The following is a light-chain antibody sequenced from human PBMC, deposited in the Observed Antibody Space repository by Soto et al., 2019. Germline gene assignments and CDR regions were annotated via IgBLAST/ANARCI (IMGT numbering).Light chain of an antibody. CDR1: SSNVGSNY. Sequence: QSVLTQPPSASETPGQRVTGSCSGSSSNVGSNYVYWYQQFPGTAPKLLIYRNNQRPTGVPDRFSGSKSGTSASLAISGLRSEDEANYYCTTWDDGLSGWVFGGGTKLTVL. CDR3: TTWDDGLSGWV. CDR2: RNN. V-gene: IGLV1-47*01. J-gene: IGLJ3*02.